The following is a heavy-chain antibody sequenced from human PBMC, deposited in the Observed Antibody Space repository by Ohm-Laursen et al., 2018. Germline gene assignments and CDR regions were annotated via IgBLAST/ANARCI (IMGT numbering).Heavy chain of an antibody. CDR1: GGSVNTSTYY. CDR3: ARHVLRYQKGWFDS. V-gene: IGHV4-39*01. J-gene: IGHJ5*01. CDR2: ISGST. D-gene: IGHD3-9*01. Sequence: SDTLSLTCTVSGGSVNTSTYYWGWIRQPPGKGLEWIGGISGSTIYNPSLKSRVTISVDRSKNQFSLKMSSLTAADTAVYYCARHVLRYQKGWFDSWGQGTLVTVSS.